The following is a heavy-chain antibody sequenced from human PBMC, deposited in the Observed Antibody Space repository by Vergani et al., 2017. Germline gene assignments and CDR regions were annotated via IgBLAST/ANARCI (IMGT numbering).Heavy chain of an antibody. CDR3: AGHSTVEWLVKLGWIDP. J-gene: IGHJ5*02. D-gene: IGHD6-19*01. V-gene: IGHV4-39*01. CDR2: IYYSWST. Sequence: QLQLQESGPGLVKPSATLSLTCSVSCASIRSSNYYWGWIRQPPGKGLEWIASIYYSWSTYYNPSLKSRVTISVDTSKNQFSLKLSSVTAADTAVYFCAGHSTVEWLVKLGWIDPWGQGILVTVSS. CDR1: CASIRSSNYY.